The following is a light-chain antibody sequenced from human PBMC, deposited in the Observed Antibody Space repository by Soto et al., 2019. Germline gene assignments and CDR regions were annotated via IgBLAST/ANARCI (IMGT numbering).Light chain of an antibody. CDR2: GAS. J-gene: IGKJ1*01. Sequence: EILLTQSPGTLSLSPGERATLSCRASQSVSSSYLAWYQQKPGQAPRLLFYGASSRATGIPDRFSGSGSGTDFTLTISRLEPEDFAVYYCQQYGSSPPTTFGQGTKVDIK. CDR1: QSVSSSY. V-gene: IGKV3-20*01. CDR3: QQYGSSPPTT.